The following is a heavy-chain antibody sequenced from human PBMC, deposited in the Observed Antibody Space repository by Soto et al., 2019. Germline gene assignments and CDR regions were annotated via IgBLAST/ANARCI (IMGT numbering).Heavy chain of an antibody. V-gene: IGHV4-59*01. Sequence: SETLSLTCTVSAGSITTSYWSWIRQPLGKALEWIGYISYRGSTNYNPSLKSRLTISIDTSKSQISLKLTSMTTADTAVYYCASSGIVGREVNTWFDPWGQGALVTVSS. CDR2: ISYRGST. J-gene: IGHJ5*02. CDR1: AGSITTSY. CDR3: ASSGIVGREVNTWFDP. D-gene: IGHD3-22*01.